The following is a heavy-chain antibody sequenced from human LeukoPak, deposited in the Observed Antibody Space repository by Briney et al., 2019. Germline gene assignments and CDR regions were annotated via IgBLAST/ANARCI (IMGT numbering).Heavy chain of an antibody. CDR2: FYPRDSAI. D-gene: IGHD2-21*01. CDR1: GYIFSNYL. V-gene: IGHV5-51*01. CDR3: ARPYGPSKSCGGECYFAY. J-gene: IGHJ4*02. Sequence: PGESLKISCKDSGYIFSNYLIGWVRQTPGKGLAWMGIFYPRDSAITYRPSFQGRVTISVDNSMGTAYLQWTTLRASDTAMYYCARPYGPSKSCGGECYFAYWGQGTLVTVSS.